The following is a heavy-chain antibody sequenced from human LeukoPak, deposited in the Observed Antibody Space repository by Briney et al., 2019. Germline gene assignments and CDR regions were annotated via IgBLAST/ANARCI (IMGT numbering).Heavy chain of an antibody. CDR3: ASEARYDSSGYRPSFPPANDY. Sequence: GGSLRLSCAASGFTFSSYAMHWVRQAPGKGLEWVAVISYDGSNKYYADSVKGRFTISRDNSKNTLYLQMNSLRAEDTAVYYCASEARYDSSGYRPSFPPANDYWGQGTLVTVSS. J-gene: IGHJ4*02. CDR1: GFTFSSYA. CDR2: ISYDGSNK. V-gene: IGHV3-30-3*01. D-gene: IGHD3-22*01.